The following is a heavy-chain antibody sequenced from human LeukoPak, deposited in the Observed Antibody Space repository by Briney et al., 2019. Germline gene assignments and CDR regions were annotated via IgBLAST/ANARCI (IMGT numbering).Heavy chain of an antibody. V-gene: IGHV3-21*01. Sequence: GGSLRLSCAAPGFTFSSYTMNWVRQAPGKGLQWVSSITSSSSYIYYADSAKGRFTISRDNAKNSLFLQMNSLRAEDTAVYYCARVFSGTLTFDHWGQGTLVAVSS. CDR2: ITSSSSYI. D-gene: IGHD3-9*01. CDR3: ARVFSGTLTFDH. J-gene: IGHJ4*02. CDR1: GFTFSSYT.